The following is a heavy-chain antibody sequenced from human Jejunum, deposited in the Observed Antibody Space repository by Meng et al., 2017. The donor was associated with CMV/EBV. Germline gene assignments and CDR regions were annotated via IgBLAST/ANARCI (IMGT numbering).Heavy chain of an antibody. CDR2: ITGTGGST. D-gene: IGHD3-22*01. J-gene: IGHJ6*02. Sequence: MIWVRKAPGEGLEWVSSITGTGGSTYYADSVKGRFTISRDNSKNTLSLQLASLRAEDTAVYFCAKDGDCVGGYPDCPLYHYGLDVWAQGTTVTVSS. CDR3: AKDGDCVGGYPDCPLYHYGLDV. V-gene: IGHV3-23*01.